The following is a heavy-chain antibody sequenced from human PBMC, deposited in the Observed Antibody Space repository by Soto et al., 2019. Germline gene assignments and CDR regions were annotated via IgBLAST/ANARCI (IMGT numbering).Heavy chain of an antibody. V-gene: IGHV3-30*18. CDR1: GFTFSSYG. D-gene: IGHD3-22*01. Sequence: GGSLRLSCAASGFTFSSYGMHWVRQAPGKGLEWVAVISYDGSNKYYADSVKGRFTISRDNSKNTLYLQMNSLRAEDTAVYYCAKDLYDYYDSSDDAFDIWGQGTMVTVSS. CDR2: ISYDGSNK. CDR3: AKDLYDYYDSSDDAFDI. J-gene: IGHJ3*02.